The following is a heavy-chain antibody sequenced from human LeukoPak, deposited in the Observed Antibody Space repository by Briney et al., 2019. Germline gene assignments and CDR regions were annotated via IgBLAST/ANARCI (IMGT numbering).Heavy chain of an antibody. V-gene: IGHV3-7*01. CDR2: IKEDGSEK. CDR3: EAFYYDESGWGDASDM. D-gene: IGHD3-16*01. CDR1: GITISSYW. Sequence: PGGSLRLSCAAPGITISSYWMSWVRQAPGKGLEWVANIKEDGSEKCYVDSVKGRFTISRDNAKKSLYLQMNRLRAEDTAVYYCEAFYYDESGWGDASDMWGQGTMVTVSS. J-gene: IGHJ3*02.